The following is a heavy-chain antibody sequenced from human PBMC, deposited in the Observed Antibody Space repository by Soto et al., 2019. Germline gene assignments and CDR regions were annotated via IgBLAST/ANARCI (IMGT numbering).Heavy chain of an antibody. V-gene: IGHV3-11*01. Sequence: QVQLVESGGGLVKPGGSLRLSCAASGFTFSDYYMSWIRQAPGKGLEWVSYISSSGSTIYYADSVKGRFTISRDNAENSLYLQMNSLRAEDTAVYYCARDRAYYDFWSAKVGYYYYMDVWGKGTTVTVSS. CDR1: GFTFSDYY. J-gene: IGHJ6*03. CDR2: ISSSGSTI. CDR3: ARDRAYYDFWSAKVGYYYYMDV. D-gene: IGHD3-3*01.